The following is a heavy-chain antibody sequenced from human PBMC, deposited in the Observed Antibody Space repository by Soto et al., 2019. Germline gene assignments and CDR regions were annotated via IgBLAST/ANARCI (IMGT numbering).Heavy chain of an antibody. CDR2: IIPIFGTA. D-gene: IGHD1-20*01. CDR3: ARALSLYNWKYFDY. J-gene: IGHJ4*02. V-gene: IGHV1-69*13. CDR1: GGTFSSYA. Sequence: SVKVACKASGGTFSSYAISWVRQAPGQGLEWMGGIIPIFGTANYAQKFQGRVTITADESTSTAYMELSSLRSEDTAVYYCARALSLYNWKYFDYWGQGTLVTVSS.